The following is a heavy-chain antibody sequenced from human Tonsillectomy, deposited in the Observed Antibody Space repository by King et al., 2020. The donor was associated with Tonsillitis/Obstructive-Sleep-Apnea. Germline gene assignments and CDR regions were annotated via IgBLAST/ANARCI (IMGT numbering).Heavy chain of an antibody. CDR1: GFTFSSYG. Sequence: VQLVESGGGVVQPGRSLRLSCSASGFTFSSYGMHLVRQAPGKGLEWVAVIRYGGSNKYYADFVKGRFTITRDNSKNTLYLQMNSLRAEDTAVYYCARDESGDYYFDYWGQGTLVTVSS. V-gene: IGHV3-33*01. J-gene: IGHJ4*02. D-gene: IGHD4-17*01. CDR2: IRYGGSNK. CDR3: ARDESGDYYFDY.